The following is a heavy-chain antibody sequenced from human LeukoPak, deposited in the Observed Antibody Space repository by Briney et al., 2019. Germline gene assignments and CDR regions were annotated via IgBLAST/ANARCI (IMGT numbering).Heavy chain of an antibody. Sequence: GGSLRLSCAASGFTFSSYSMNWVRQAPGKGLEWVSYISSSSNYIYYADSVKGRFTISRDNAKNSLHLQMNSLRAEDTAVYYCARGASGSFYYWGQGTLGTVSS. J-gene: IGHJ4*02. CDR1: GFTFSSYS. D-gene: IGHD1-26*01. V-gene: IGHV3-21*01. CDR3: ARGASGSFYY. CDR2: ISSSSNYI.